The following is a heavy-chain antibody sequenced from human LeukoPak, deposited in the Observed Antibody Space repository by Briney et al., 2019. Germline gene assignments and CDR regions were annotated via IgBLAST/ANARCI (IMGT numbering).Heavy chain of an antibody. CDR3: ARSKKVGDDSFEY. CDR1: GFTFSNYE. CDR2: ISSSGTGI. V-gene: IGHV3-48*03. Sequence: GGSLRLSCTGSGFTFSNYEMNWVRQDPGKGPEWIAYISSSGTGIYYADSVKGRFTISRDNANLYLQMSSLRAEDTSLYYCARSKKVGDDSFEYWGQGTLVTVSS. D-gene: IGHD3-10*01. J-gene: IGHJ4*02.